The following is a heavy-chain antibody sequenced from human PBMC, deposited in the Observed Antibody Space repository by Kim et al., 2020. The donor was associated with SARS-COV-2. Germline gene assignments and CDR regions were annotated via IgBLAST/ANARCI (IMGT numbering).Heavy chain of an antibody. CDR2: ISGSGGST. J-gene: IGHJ1*01. V-gene: IGHV3-23*01. CDR3: AKDLAMIVVQSLGD. D-gene: IGHD3-22*01. CDR1: GFTFSSYA. Sequence: GGSLRLSCAASGFTFSSYAMSWVRQAPGKGLEWVSAISGSGGSTYYADSVKGRFTISRDNSKNTLYLQMNSLRAEDTAVYYCAKDLAMIVVQSLGDWGQGTLVTVSS.